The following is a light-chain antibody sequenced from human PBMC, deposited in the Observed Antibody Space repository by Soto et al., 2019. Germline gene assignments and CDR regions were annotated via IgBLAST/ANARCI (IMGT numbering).Light chain of an antibody. CDR1: QSISSY. CDR3: QQSYSTPLA. V-gene: IGKV1-39*01. Sequence: DIQMTQSPSSLSASVGDRVTITCRASQSISSYLNWYQQKPGQAPKLLIYAASSLQSGVPSRFSGSGSGTDFTLTISSLHPEDCATYYCQQSYSTPLAFGPGTKVDIK. J-gene: IGKJ3*01. CDR2: AAS.